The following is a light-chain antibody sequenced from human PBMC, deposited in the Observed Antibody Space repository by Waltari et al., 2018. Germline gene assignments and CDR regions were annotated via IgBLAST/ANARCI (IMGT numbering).Light chain of an antibody. Sequence: QSALTQPASVSGSPGQSITTSCTGTSSDVGGYNYVSWYQQHPGKAPKLLIYDVDYRPSGVSNRFSGSKTVNTASLTISGLQAVDEAVYYCASFTGNVVFGGGTKLTVL. J-gene: IGLJ2*01. CDR2: DVD. V-gene: IGLV2-14*03. CDR1: SSDVGGYNY. CDR3: ASFTGNVV.